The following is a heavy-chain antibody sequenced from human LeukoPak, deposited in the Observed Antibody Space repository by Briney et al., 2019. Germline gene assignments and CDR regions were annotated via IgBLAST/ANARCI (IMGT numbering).Heavy chain of an antibody. CDR1: GGSLINYH. CDR3: ARLPHNGIWYFNF. Sequence: PSETLSLTCTVSGGSLINYHWCWIRQPAGKGLEWIGHIYISGTTNYNPSLKSRVTISVDKSKNQFSLNLRSVTAADTAVYYCARLPHNGIWYFNFWAKGTLVTVSS. D-gene: IGHD3-3*02. V-gene: IGHV4-4*07. J-gene: IGHJ4*02. CDR2: IYISGTT.